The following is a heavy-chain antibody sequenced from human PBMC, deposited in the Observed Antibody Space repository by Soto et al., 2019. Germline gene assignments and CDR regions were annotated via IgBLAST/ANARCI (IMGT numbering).Heavy chain of an antibody. CDR1: GGSFSSNP. D-gene: IGHD5-18*01. Sequence: QVQLVQSGSEVKKPGSSVKVSCKASGGSFSSNPISWVRQAPGQGLEWMAGIIPIFATVHYAQKFQGRVTITADESTSIAYMELTSLRSEDTAVYFCARGGRGYSSAPRYYLDCWGQGTLVTVSS. V-gene: IGHV1-69*01. J-gene: IGHJ4*02. CDR2: IIPIFATV. CDR3: ARGGRGYSSAPRYYLDC.